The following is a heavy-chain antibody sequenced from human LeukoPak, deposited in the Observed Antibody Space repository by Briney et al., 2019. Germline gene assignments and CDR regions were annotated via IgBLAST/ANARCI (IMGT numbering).Heavy chain of an antibody. CDR3: ARGYIDDTGATDLFDS. CDR1: GYNFTTYW. D-gene: IGHD1-26*01. CDR2: IYPGDSDT. J-gene: IGHJ4*02. Sequence: GESLQISCQGSGYNFTTYWIGWVRRMPGKGLEWMGIIYPGDSDTRYSPSFQGQVTISADKSITTAYLQWSSLKASDTAIYCARGYIDDTGATDLFDSWGQGTTVTVSS. V-gene: IGHV5-51*01.